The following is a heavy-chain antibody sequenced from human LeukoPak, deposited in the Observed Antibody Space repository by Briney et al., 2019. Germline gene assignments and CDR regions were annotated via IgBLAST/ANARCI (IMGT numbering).Heavy chain of an antibody. CDR1: GGSIRSSYYY. CDR2: INHSGST. Sequence: PSETLSLTCTVSGGSIRSSYYYWGWIRQPPGQGLEWIGEINHSGSTNYNPSLKSRVSISVDKSRNQFSLKLSSLTAADTAVYYCARGWELDPFDYWGQGTLVTVSS. CDR3: ARGWELDPFDY. D-gene: IGHD4-23*01. J-gene: IGHJ4*02. V-gene: IGHV4-39*07.